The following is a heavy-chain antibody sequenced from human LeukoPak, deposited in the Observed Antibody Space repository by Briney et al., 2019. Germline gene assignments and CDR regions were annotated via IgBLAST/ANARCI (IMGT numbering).Heavy chain of an antibody. CDR1: GSTFSSYS. J-gene: IGHJ4*02. CDR3: ARERARTFDY. V-gene: IGHV3-21*01. Sequence: PGGSLRLSCAASGSTFSSYSMNWVRQAPGKGLEWVSSISSSSSYIYYADSVKGRFTISRDNAKNSLYLQMNSLRAEDTAVYYCARERARTFDYWGQGTLVTVSS. CDR2: ISSSSSYI.